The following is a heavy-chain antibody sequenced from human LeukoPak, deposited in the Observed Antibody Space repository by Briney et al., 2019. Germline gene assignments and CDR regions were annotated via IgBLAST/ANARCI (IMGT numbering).Heavy chain of an antibody. J-gene: IGHJ4*02. CDR3: AKTYYYDSSGYSPHFDY. Sequence: GSLRLSCAASGFTVSSNYTSWVRQAPGKGLEWVSVIYSGGSTYYADSVKGRFTISRDNSKNTLYLQMNSLRAEDTAVYYCAKTYYYDSSGYSPHFDYWGQGTLVTVSS. D-gene: IGHD3-22*01. CDR2: IYSGGST. V-gene: IGHV3-53*01. CDR1: GFTVSSNY.